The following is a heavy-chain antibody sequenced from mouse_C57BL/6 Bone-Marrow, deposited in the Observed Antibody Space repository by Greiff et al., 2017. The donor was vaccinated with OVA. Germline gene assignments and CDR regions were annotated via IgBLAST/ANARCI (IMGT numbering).Heavy chain of an antibody. CDR1: GYTFTSYW. J-gene: IGHJ1*03. CDR3: ARYYWYFDV. CDR2: IDPNSGGT. Sequence: VQLQQPGAELVKPGASVKLSCKASGYTFTSYWMHWVKQRPGRGLEWIGRIDPNSGGTKYDEKFKSQATLTVDKPSSTAYMQLSSLTSEDSAVYDCARYYWYFDVWGTGTTVTVSS. V-gene: IGHV1-72*01.